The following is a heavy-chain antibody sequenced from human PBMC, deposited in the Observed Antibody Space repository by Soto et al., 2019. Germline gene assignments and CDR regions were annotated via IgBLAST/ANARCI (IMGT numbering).Heavy chain of an antibody. J-gene: IGHJ3*02. CDR1: GGSISSGGYY. D-gene: IGHD4-4*01. CDR3: AREESNKRGGYVFDI. CDR2: IYYSGTT. V-gene: IGHV4-31*03. Sequence: QVQLQESGPGLVKPSETLSLTCTVSGGSISSGGYYWSWIRQHPGEGLEWIGYIYYSGTTYYNPSLKSRGSVSVDTSKNQFSLRLSSVTAADTAVYYCAREESNKRGGYVFDIWGQGTMVTVSS.